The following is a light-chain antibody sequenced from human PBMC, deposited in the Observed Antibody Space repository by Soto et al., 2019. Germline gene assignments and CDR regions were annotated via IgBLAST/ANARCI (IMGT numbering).Light chain of an antibody. J-gene: IGLJ1*01. Sequence: QSALTQPASVSGSPGQSITISCTGTSSDVGGYNYVSWYQHHPGKAPKLMIYGVSNRPSGISNRFSGSKSGSTASLTISGIQAEDEADYYCGSFTSGSTYVFGTGTKVTVL. CDR1: SSDVGGYNY. CDR3: GSFTSGSTYV. V-gene: IGLV2-14*01. CDR2: GVS.